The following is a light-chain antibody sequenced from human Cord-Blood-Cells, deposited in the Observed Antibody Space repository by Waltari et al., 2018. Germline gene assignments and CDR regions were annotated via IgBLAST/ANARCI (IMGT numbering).Light chain of an antibody. J-gene: IGLJ3*02. Sequence: SYELTQPPSVSVSPGQTDRITCSGDALPKKYAYWSQQKSGQAPVLVIYEDSKRPSGIPERFSGSSSGTMATLTISGAQVEDEADYYCYSTDSSGNHWVFGGGTKLTVL. CDR2: EDS. V-gene: IGLV3-10*01. CDR1: ALPKKY. CDR3: YSTDSSGNHWV.